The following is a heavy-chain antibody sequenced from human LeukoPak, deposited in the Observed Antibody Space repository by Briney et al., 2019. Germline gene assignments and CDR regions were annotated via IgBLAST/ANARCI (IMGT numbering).Heavy chain of an antibody. CDR1: GFTFSSYS. CDR3: ARDQGYCSGGSCYTEYYFEY. Sequence: GGSLRLSCAASGFTFSSYSMNWVRQAPGKGLEWVSSISSSSSYIYYADSVKGRFTISRDNAKNSLYLQMNSLRAEDTAVYYCARDQGYCSGGSCYTEYYFEYWGQGTLVTVSS. V-gene: IGHV3-21*01. CDR2: ISSSSSYI. D-gene: IGHD2-15*01. J-gene: IGHJ4*02.